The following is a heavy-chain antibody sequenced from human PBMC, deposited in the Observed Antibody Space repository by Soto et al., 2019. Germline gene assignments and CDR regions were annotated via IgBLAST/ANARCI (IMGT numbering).Heavy chain of an antibody. CDR3: ARQRPTDGRWEFANYYGMDV. D-gene: IGHD1-26*01. J-gene: IGHJ6*02. CDR2: IIHSEST. CDR1: GGSFSAYY. V-gene: IGHV4-34*12. Sequence: SETLSLTCAVYGGSFSAYYWSWVRQPPGKGLEWIGEIIHSESTKYNPSLKSGVTISVNTSKNQSSLKLSSVTAADTAVYYCARQRPTDGRWEFANYYGMDVWGQGTPVTVSS.